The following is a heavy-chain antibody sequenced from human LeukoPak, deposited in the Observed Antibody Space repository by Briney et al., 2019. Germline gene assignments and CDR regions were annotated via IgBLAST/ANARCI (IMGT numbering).Heavy chain of an antibody. CDR2: IKGKVDGGTT. CDR3: TPGYSYGHYSDY. D-gene: IGHD5-18*01. CDR1: GFTFTNAW. V-gene: IGHV3-15*01. Sequence: GGSLRLSCATSGFTFTNAWMSWVRQAPGKGLEWVGRIKGKVDGGTTDYAAPVKGRFTISRDNSKNMLYLQMNSLKTEDTAVYYCTPGYSYGHYSDYWGQGTLVTVSS. J-gene: IGHJ4*02.